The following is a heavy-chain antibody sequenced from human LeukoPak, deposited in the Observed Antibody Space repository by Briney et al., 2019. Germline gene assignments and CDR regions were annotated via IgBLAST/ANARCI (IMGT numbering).Heavy chain of an antibody. CDR1: AFTFSNYW. Sequence: PGESLRLSCAGSAFTFSNYWMHWVRQVPGKGLVWVSRINPDGSTITYADSVKGRFTISRDNARNTLYLQMNSLRAEDTAIYYCSKDTFGVRDSWGQGTLVTVSS. J-gene: IGHJ4*02. CDR2: INPDGSTI. D-gene: IGHD3-16*01. CDR3: SKDTFGVRDS. V-gene: IGHV3-74*03.